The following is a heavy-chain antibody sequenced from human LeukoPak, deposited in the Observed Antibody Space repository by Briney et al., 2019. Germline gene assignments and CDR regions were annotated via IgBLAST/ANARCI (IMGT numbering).Heavy chain of an antibody. J-gene: IGHJ4*02. CDR1: GYIFTSYW. V-gene: IGHV5-51*01. CDR2: IYSGDSDT. CDR3: ASALEQWLAPFDY. Sequence: GESLKISCKGSGYIFTSYWIGWARQMPGKGLEWMGIIYSGDSDTRYSPSFQGQVTISADKSISTAYLQWSSLKASDTAMYYCASALEQWLAPFDYWGQGTLVTVSS. D-gene: IGHD6-19*01.